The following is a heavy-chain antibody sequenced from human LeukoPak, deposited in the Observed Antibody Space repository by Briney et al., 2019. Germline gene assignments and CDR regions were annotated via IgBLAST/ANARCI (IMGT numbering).Heavy chain of an antibody. D-gene: IGHD2-8*01. CDR2: ISYDGSNK. CDR1: GFTFSSYA. CDR3: ARDVRTHYYYYGMDV. J-gene: IGHJ6*02. Sequence: GGSLRLSCAASGFTFSSYAMHWVRQAPGKGLEWVAVISYDGSNKYYADPVKGRFTISRDNSKNTLYLQMNSLRAEDTAVYYCARDVRTHYYYYGMDVWGQGTTVTVSS. V-gene: IGHV3-30-3*01.